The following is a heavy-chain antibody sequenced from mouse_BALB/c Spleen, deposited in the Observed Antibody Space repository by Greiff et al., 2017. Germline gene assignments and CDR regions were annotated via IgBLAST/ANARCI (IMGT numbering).Heavy chain of an antibody. V-gene: IGHV1S132*01. CDR2: IFPGTGTT. J-gene: IGHJ3*01. CDR1: GYTFTSYW. CDR3: ARERGFAY. Sequence: VMLVESGAELVKPGASVKLSCKTSGYTFTSYWIQWVKQRPGQGLGWIGEIFPGTGTTYYNEKFKGKATLTIDTSSSTAYMQLSSLTSEDSAVYFCARERGFAYWGQGTLVTVSA.